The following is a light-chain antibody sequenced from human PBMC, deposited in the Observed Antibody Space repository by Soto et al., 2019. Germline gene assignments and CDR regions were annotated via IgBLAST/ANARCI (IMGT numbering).Light chain of an antibody. V-gene: IGKV3-15*01. CDR1: QNVATN. CDR3: HQYNTGLRT. Sequence: TVMTQSPVTLSVSLGERATLSCRASQNVATNMAWYQQKPGQPPRLLVYGAYIRASGVPARFSGSGSETQFTLTINGLQSDDFAMYYCHQYNTGLRTFGRGTRVEV. J-gene: IGKJ1*01. CDR2: GAY.